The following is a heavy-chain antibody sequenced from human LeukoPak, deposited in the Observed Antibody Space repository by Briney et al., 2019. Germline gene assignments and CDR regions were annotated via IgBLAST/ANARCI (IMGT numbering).Heavy chain of an antibody. CDR2: IYHSGST. D-gene: IGHD6-13*01. J-gene: IGHJ6*04. CDR3: ARDRRIAAAGTGIYDYYYGMDV. V-gene: IGHV4-30-2*01. CDR1: GGSISSGGYS. Sequence: SETLSPTCAVSGGSISSGGYSWSWIRQPPGKGLEWIGYIYHSGSTYYHPSLKSRVTISVDRSKNQFSLKLSSVTAADTAVYYCARDRRIAAAGTGIYDYYYGMDVWGEGTTVTVSS.